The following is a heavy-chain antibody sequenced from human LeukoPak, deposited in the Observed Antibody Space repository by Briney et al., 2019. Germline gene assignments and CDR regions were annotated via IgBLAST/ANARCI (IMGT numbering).Heavy chain of an antibody. Sequence: ASVKVSCKASGGTFSSYAISWVRQAPGQGLEWMGGIIPIFGTANYAQEFQGRVTITADKSTSTAYMELSSLRSEDTAVYYCARGYSGPDYFDYWGQGTLVTVSS. J-gene: IGHJ4*02. V-gene: IGHV1-69*06. CDR1: GGTFSSYA. CDR3: ARGYSGPDYFDY. D-gene: IGHD6-13*01. CDR2: IIPIFGTA.